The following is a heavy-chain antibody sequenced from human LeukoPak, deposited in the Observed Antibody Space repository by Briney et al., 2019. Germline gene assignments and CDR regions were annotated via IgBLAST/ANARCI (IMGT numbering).Heavy chain of an antibody. Sequence: SETLSLTWTVSGGSISSYYGSWIRQPPGKGLEWLGCIYYSGSNDYTHSLKSRVTISVDTSKNQFSLKLSSVTAADTAVYYCASNGYSYGTFDYWGQGNLVTGSS. CDR3: ASNGYSYGTFDY. CDR2: IYYSGSN. CDR1: GGSISSYY. V-gene: IGHV4-59*08. J-gene: IGHJ4*02. D-gene: IGHD5-18*01.